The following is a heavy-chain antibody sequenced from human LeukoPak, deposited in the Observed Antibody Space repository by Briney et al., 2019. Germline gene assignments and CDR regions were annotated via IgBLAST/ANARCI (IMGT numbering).Heavy chain of an antibody. CDR2: IIPIFGTA. CDR3: ARELEGLNTWAFDI. CDR1: GGTFSSYA. V-gene: IGHV1-69*13. D-gene: IGHD2-2*02. J-gene: IGHJ3*02. Sequence: ASVKVSCKASGGTFSSYAISWVRQAPGQGLEWTGGIIPIFGTANYAQKFQGRVTITADESTSTAYMELSSLRSEDTAVYYCARELEGLNTWAFDIWGQGTMVTVSS.